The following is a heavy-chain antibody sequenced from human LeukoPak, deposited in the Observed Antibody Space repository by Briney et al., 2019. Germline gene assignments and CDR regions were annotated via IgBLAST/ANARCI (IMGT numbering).Heavy chain of an antibody. CDR3: AREYYYDSSGYSWFDP. CDR2: MNPNSGNT. D-gene: IGHD3-22*01. J-gene: IGHJ5*02. CDR1: GYTFTSYD. V-gene: IGHV1-8*01. Sequence: ASVKVSCKASGYTFTSYDINWVRQATGQGLEWMGWMNPNSGNTGYAQKFQGRVTMTRNTSISTAYMELSSLRSEDTAVYCCAREYYYDSSGYSWFDPWGQGTLVTVSS.